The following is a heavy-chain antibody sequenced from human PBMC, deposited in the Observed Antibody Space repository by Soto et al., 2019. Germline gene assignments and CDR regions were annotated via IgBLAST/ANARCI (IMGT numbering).Heavy chain of an antibody. CDR2: IIPIFGTA. Sequence: SVKVSCKASGGTFSSYAISWVRQAPGQGLEWMGGIIPIFGTANYAQKFQGRVTITADESTSTAYMELSSLRSEDTAVYYCARVRGDCSGGSCYLPLYFAYWGQGTLVTVSS. D-gene: IGHD2-15*01. J-gene: IGHJ4*02. CDR1: GGTFSSYA. CDR3: ARVRGDCSGGSCYLPLYFAY. V-gene: IGHV1-69*13.